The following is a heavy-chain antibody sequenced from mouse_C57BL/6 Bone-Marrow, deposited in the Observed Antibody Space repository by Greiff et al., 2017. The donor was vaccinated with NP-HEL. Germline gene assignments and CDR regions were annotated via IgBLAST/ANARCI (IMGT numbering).Heavy chain of an antibody. CDR3: ARGYYGSSYVGAMDY. V-gene: IGHV14-2*01. Sequence: VQLKESGAELVKPGASVKLSCTASGFNIKDYYMHWVKQRTEQGLEWIGRITPPAVDPQYAPKFHLHATITADTSSNTAYLQLSSLTSEDTAVYYCARGYYGSSYVGAMDYWGQGTSVTVSS. D-gene: IGHD1-1*01. CDR1: GFNIKDYY. CDR2: ITPPAVDP. J-gene: IGHJ4*01.